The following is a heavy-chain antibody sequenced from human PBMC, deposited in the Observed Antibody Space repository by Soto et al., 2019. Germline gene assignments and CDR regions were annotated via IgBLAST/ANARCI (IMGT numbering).Heavy chain of an antibody. V-gene: IGHV1-2*02. CDR3: ATRYSYVHF. D-gene: IGHD5-18*01. CDR1: GYAFTGYY. J-gene: IGHJ4*02. Sequence: GASVKVSCKSSGYAFTGYYIHWVRQAPGQGLEWMGWINPNSGDTNYAQKFQGRVTMTRDTSFSTAYMELSGLRSDDTAVYYCATRYSYVHFWGQGTLVTVSS. CDR2: INPNSGDT.